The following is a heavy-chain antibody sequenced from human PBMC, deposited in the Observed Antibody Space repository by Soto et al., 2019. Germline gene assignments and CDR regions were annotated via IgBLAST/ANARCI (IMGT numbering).Heavy chain of an antibody. V-gene: IGHV3-64D*06. D-gene: IGHD3-16*01. CDR2: MISDGGRT. Sequence: GGSLRLSGSASGFTFSTYTMHWVRQAPGKGLEYESSMISDGGRTYYADSVKGRFSISRDTTKNTAYLQKSSLKAKHTDMYTCVKVRLGPYHYFDSWGQGTLGTVSS. CDR1: GFTFSTYT. CDR3: VKVRLGPYHYFDS. J-gene: IGHJ4*02.